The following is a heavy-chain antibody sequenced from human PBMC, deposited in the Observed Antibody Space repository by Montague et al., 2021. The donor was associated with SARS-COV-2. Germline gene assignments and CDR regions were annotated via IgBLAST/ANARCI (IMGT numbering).Heavy chain of an antibody. CDR1: GYSFTSYW. J-gene: IGHJ3*02. Sequence: SGAEVKEPGESLKISCKGSGYSFTSYWIGWVHQMPGKGLEWMGIIYPGDSDTRYSPSFQGQVTISADKSISTAYLQWSSLKASDTAIYYCARVTDYYYDTSGHWDAFDIWGQGTMVTVSS. V-gene: IGHV5-51*07. CDR2: IYPGDSDT. D-gene: IGHD3-22*01. CDR3: ARVTDYYYDTSGHWDAFDI.